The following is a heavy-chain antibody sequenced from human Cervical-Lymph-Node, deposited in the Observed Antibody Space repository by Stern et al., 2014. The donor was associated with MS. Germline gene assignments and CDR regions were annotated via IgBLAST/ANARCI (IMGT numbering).Heavy chain of an antibody. D-gene: IGHD3-22*01. CDR1: GFTFSTSA. CDR3: AKDDYYYDSGGYLGWFDS. J-gene: IGHJ5*01. V-gene: IGHV3-23*04. Sequence: EVQLVESGGGLVQPGGSLRLSCAASGFTFSTSAMSWVRQAPGKGLEWVSAIGGSGDSTYSADSVKGRFTISRDNSKNTLYLQMNSLRAEDTAVYYCAKDDYYYDSGGYLGWFDSWGQGTLVTVSS. CDR2: IGGSGDST.